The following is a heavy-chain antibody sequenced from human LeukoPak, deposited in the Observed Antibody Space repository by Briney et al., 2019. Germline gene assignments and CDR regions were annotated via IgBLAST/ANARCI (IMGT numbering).Heavy chain of an antibody. V-gene: IGHV3-23*01. Sequence: GGSLRLSCAASGFTFSSYAMSWVRQAPGEGPEWVSAISGSGGGTYYADSVKGRFTISRDNSKNTLYLQMNSLRAEDTAVYYCAKALRDFWSGYYWADDAFDIWGQGTMVTVSS. J-gene: IGHJ3*02. CDR2: ISGSGGGT. CDR3: AKALRDFWSGYYWADDAFDI. D-gene: IGHD3-3*01. CDR1: GFTFSSYA.